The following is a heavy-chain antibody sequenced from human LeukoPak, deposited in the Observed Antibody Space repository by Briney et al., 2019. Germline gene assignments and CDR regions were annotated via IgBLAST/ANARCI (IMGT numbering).Heavy chain of an antibody. J-gene: IGHJ4*02. V-gene: IGHV4-59*06. Sequence: PSETLSLTCTVSGGSISSYYWSWIRQPPGEGLEWIGYIYYSGTTYYNPSLKSRVTISVDTSKNQFSLKLTSVTAADTAVYYCATRYYDILTGYYYFDYWGQGTLVTVSS. D-gene: IGHD3-9*01. CDR2: IYYSGTT. CDR3: ATRYYDILTGYYYFDY. CDR1: GGSISSYY.